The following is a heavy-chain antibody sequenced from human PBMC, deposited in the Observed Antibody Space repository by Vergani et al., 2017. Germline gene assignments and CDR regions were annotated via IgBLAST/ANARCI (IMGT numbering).Heavy chain of an antibody. D-gene: IGHD3-9*01. CDR2: ISTSGST. CDR3: ASRALSGYDILTGYYGDYYYYMDV. V-gene: IGHV4-61*02. Sequence: QLQLQESGPGLVKPSQTLSLTCTVSGGSISSGSYYWSWIRQPAGKGLECIGRISTSGSTNYNPSLKSRVTISVDTYKNQFSLKLSSVTAADTAVYYCASRALSGYDILTGYYGDYYYYMDVWGKGTTVTVSS. CDR1: GGSISSGSYY. J-gene: IGHJ6*03.